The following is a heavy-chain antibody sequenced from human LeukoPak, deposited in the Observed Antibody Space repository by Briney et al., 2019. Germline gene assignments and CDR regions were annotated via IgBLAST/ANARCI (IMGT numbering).Heavy chain of an antibody. V-gene: IGHV4-34*01. CDR1: GGSFSAYY. J-gene: IGHJ4*02. D-gene: IGHD2-21*02. CDR3: ARGGFYCGGDCYVDY. CDR2: INHSGST. Sequence: SETLSLTCAVYGGSFSAYYWSWIRQPPGKGLEWIGEINHSGSTNYNPSLKSRVTISVDTSKNQFSLKLSSVTAAATAVYYCARGGFYCGGDCYVDYWGQGTLVTVSS.